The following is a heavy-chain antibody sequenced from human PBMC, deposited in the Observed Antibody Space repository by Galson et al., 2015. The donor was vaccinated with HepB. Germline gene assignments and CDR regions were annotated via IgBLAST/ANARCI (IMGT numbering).Heavy chain of an antibody. V-gene: IGHV3-23*01. CDR1: GFSFNNYA. J-gene: IGHJ6*02. CDR2: ISGNGGKT. D-gene: IGHD2-2*01. CDR3: AKVVLPAAILDYYYYGMDV. Sequence: SLRLSCAASGFSFNNYAMSWVRQAPGKGLEWVSAISGNGGKTYYADSVKGRFAISRDNSKNTLYLQMNSLSAEDMAVYYCAKVVLPAAILDYYYYGMDVWGQGTTVTVS.